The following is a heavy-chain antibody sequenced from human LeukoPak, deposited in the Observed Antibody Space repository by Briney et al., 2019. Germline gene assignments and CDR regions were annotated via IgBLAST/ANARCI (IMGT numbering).Heavy chain of an antibody. J-gene: IGHJ6*02. CDR3: ASATGSRDGYHYYYYGMDV. CDR1: GGSISSGGYS. CDR2: IYHSGST. D-gene: IGHD5-24*01. Sequence: PSETLSLTCAVSGGSISSGGYSWSWIRQPPGKGLEWIGYIYHSGSTYYNPSLKSRVTISVDRSKNQFSLKLSSVTAADTAVYYCASATGSRDGYHYYYYGMDVWGQGATVTVSS. V-gene: IGHV4-30-2*01.